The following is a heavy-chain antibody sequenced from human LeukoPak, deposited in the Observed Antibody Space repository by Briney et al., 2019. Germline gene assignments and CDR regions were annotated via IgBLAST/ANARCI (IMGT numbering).Heavy chain of an antibody. CDR1: GFTFSSYW. Sequence: PGGSLRLSCAASGFTFSSYWMSWVRQAPGKGLEWVANIKQDGSEKYYVDSVKGRFTISRDNAENSLYLQMNSLRAEDTAVYYCARVGRYYDFWSGYYSNYFFDYWGQGTLVTVSS. CDR3: ARVGRYYDFWSGYYSNYFFDY. J-gene: IGHJ4*02. D-gene: IGHD3-3*01. CDR2: IKQDGSEK. V-gene: IGHV3-7*01.